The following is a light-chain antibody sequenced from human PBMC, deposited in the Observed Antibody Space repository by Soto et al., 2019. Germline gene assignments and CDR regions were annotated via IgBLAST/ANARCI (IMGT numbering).Light chain of an antibody. Sequence: QSVLTQPPSVSGAPGQRVTISCTGSSSNIGAGYDGHWYQQLPGTAPKLLIYGNSNRPSGVPDRFSGYKSGTSASLAITGLQAEDEADYYCQSYDSSLSAWVFGGGTKVTVL. CDR3: QSYDSSLSAWV. V-gene: IGLV1-40*01. CDR1: SSNIGAGYD. J-gene: IGLJ3*02. CDR2: GNS.